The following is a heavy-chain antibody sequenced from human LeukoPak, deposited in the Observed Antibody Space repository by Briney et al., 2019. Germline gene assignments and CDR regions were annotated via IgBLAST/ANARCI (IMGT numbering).Heavy chain of an antibody. V-gene: IGHV1-18*01. J-gene: IGHJ4*02. CDR1: GYTFTTYG. CDR2: ISGYNGGT. CDR3: ARDWNNGAGQQLVDY. Sequence: GASVKVSCKASGYTFTTYGICWGRHAPGQGLEWLGWISGYNGGTNYAHSLQDRVIMTTDTSTSTDYMALRNLNFNDTAVYYCARDWNNGAGQQLVDYWGQGTLVTVSS. D-gene: IGHD6-6*01.